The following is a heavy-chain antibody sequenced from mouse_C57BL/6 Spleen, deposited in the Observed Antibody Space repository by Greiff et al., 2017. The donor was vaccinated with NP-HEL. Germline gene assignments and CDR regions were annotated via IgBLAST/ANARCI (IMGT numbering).Heavy chain of an antibody. CDR2: ISSGGSYT. CDR3: AREGGYYFDY. CDR1: GFTFSSYG. D-gene: IGHD1-1*02. J-gene: IGHJ2*01. V-gene: IGHV5-6*01. Sequence: EVKLMESGGDLVKPGGSLKLSCAASGFTFSSYGMSWVRQTPDKRLEWVATISSGGSYTYYPDSVKGRFTISRDNAKNTLYLQMSSLKSEDTAMYYCAREGGYYFDYWGKGTTLTVSS.